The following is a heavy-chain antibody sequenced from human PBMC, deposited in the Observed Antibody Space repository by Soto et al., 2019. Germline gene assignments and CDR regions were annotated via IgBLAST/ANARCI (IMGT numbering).Heavy chain of an antibody. J-gene: IGHJ6*02. D-gene: IGHD6-19*01. Sequence: ASVKVSCKASGYTFTSYGISWVRQAPGQGLEWMGWIRANNGNTNYAQKLQGRVTMTTDTSTSTAYMELRSMRSDDTAVYYFARRIAVDQGETLRPLYYYDGIDVWGQGTTVTVSS. CDR2: IRANNGNT. CDR3: ARRIAVDQGETLRPLYYYDGIDV. V-gene: IGHV1-18*04. CDR1: GYTFTSYG.